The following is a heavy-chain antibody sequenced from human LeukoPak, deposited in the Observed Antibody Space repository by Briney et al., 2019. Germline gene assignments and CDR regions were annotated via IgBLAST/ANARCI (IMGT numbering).Heavy chain of an antibody. CDR1: GDTFDTYT. Sequence: SVKVSCKASGDTFDTYTISWVRQVPGQGREWMGGFIPPFNTAHYARKFQGRVTITMDASTTTDFMEMSSLRFEDTAVYYCVRDKGLTGDTCAFDIWGQGTMVTVSS. CDR3: VRDKGLTGDTCAFDI. J-gene: IGHJ3*02. D-gene: IGHD7-27*01. CDR2: FIPPFNTA. V-gene: IGHV1-69*05.